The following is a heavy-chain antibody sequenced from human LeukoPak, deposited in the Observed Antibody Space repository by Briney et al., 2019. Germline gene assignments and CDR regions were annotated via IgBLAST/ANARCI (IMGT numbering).Heavy chain of an antibody. J-gene: IGHJ3*02. D-gene: IGHD6-19*01. Sequence: PGGSLRLSCEASGFTFSSHCMSWVRQAPGKGLEWVANIKQDGSEKYYVDSVKGRFTISRDNAKNSLYLQMSILRAADMAVYYCARVRIAVAVSAFDIWGQGTMVAVSS. V-gene: IGHV3-7*01. CDR3: ARVRIAVAVSAFDI. CDR2: IKQDGSEK. CDR1: GFTFSSHC.